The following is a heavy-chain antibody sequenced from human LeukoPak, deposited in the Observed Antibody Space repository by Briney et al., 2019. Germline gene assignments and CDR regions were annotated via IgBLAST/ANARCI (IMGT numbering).Heavy chain of an antibody. D-gene: IGHD2-8*01. CDR3: VKDGLMRFFDY. CDR1: AFIFSSYD. CDR2: ISHDGTNK. Sequence: PGGSLRLSCAASAFIFSSYDMHWVRQAPGKGLEWVALISHDGTNKQYADSVKRRFTISRDNSKNTLYLQMNSLRAEDTVVYYCVKDGLMRFFDYWGQGTLVTVSS. V-gene: IGHV3-30*18. J-gene: IGHJ4*02.